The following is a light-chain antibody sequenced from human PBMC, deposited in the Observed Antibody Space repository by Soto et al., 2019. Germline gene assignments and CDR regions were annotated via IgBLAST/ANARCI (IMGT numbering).Light chain of an antibody. CDR2: GAS. CDR3: QQYASAPLA. Sequence: EIVLTQSPGTLSLSPGERATLSCRASQSVSSSYLAWYQQEPGQAPRLLMYGASSRATGIPDRFSGSGSGTDVTLTISRLEPEDFAVYYCQQYASAPLAFGGGTRVDVK. V-gene: IGKV3-20*01. CDR1: QSVSSSY. J-gene: IGKJ4*01.